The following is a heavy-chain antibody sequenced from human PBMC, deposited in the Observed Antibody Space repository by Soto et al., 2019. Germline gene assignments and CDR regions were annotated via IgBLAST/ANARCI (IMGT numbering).Heavy chain of an antibody. D-gene: IGHD3-22*01. CDR2: IYYSGST. V-gene: IGHV4-31*03. J-gene: IGHJ4*02. CDR1: GGSISSGGYY. CDR3: ARGPGGYYDSSGYSYYFDY. Sequence: QVQLQESGPGLVKPSQTLSLTCTVSGGSISSGGYYWSWIRQHPGKGLEWIGYIYYSGSTYYNPSLKSRVTISVDTSKNQFSLKLSSLTAADTAVYYCARGPGGYYDSSGYSYYFDYWGQGTLVTVSS.